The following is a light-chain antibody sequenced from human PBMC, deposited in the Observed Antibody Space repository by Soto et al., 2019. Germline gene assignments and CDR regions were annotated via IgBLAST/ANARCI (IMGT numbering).Light chain of an antibody. J-gene: IGLJ2*01. V-gene: IGLV4-69*01. Sequence: QPVLTQSPSASASLGASVKLTCTLSSGHSSYAIAWHQQQPEKGPRYLMKLNSDGSHSKGDGIPDRFSGSSSGAERYLTISSLQSEDEADYYRQTWGTGIVVFGGGTKHTVL. CDR2: LNSDGSH. CDR1: SGHSSYA. CDR3: QTWGTGIVV.